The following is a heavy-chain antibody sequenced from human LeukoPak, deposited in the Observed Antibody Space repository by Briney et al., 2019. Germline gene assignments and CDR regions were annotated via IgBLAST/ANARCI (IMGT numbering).Heavy chain of an antibody. D-gene: IGHD6-6*01. CDR2: IRQDGSDK. CDR1: GFTFSSYA. V-gene: IGHV3-7*01. J-gene: IGHJ4*02. CDR3: TTDSGGGRPFDY. Sequence: PGGSLRLSCAASGFTFSSYAMSWVRQAPGKGLEWVANIRQDGSDKYYVDSVKGRFTISRDNAKNSLFLQMNSLRAEDTAVYFCTTDSGGGRPFDYWGQGTLVTVSS.